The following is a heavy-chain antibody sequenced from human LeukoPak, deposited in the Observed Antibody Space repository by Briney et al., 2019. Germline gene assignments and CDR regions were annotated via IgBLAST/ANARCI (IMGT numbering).Heavy chain of an antibody. CDR3: AKVRGFWSGYCWFDP. D-gene: IGHD3-3*01. V-gene: IGHV3-23*01. Sequence: GGSLRLSCAASGFTFSSYAMSWVRQAPGKGLEWVSAISGSGGSTYYADPVKGRFTISRDNSKNTLYLQMNSLRAEDTAVYYCAKVRGFWSGYCWFDPWGQGTLVTVSS. CDR1: GFTFSSYA. J-gene: IGHJ5*02. CDR2: ISGSGGST.